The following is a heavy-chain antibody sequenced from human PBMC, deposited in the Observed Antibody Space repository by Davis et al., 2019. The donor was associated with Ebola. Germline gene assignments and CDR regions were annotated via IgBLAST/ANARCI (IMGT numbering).Heavy chain of an antibody. V-gene: IGHV3-73*01. Sequence: PGGSLRLSCAASGFTFSGSAMHCVRQASGKGLEWVGRIRSKANCYATAYAASVKGRFTIYRDDSKNTAYLQMNSLKTEDTAVYYCTSGTNYDSSGYSPDYWGQGTLVTVSS. CDR1: GFTFSGSA. D-gene: IGHD3-22*01. CDR2: IRSKANCYAT. J-gene: IGHJ4*02. CDR3: TSGTNYDSSGYSPDY.